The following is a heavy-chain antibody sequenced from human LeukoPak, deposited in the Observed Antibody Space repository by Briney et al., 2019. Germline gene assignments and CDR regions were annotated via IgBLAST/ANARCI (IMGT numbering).Heavy chain of an antibody. V-gene: IGHV3-7*01. J-gene: IGHJ4*02. Sequence: GGSLRLSCAASGFTFSRYWMSWVRQAPGKGLEWVANIKEDGSDENFVDSVKGRFTISRDNAKNSVYLQMNSPRVEDSAVYYCANDDFSGYHYWGQGTLVTVSS. D-gene: IGHD3/OR15-3a*01. CDR3: ANDDFSGYHY. CDR1: GFTFSRYW. CDR2: IKEDGSDE.